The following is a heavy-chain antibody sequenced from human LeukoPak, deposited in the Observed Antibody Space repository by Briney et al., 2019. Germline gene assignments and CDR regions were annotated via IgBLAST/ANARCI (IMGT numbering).Heavy chain of an antibody. CDR3: AREGIYCVNGVCYLDY. CDR2: ISWNGGDT. CDR1: GFKFDDYG. Sequence: GGSLRLSCAASGFKFDDYGMSWVRQAPGKGLEWVSGISWNGGDTGYADSVKGRFTISRDNAKNSLFLQVNSLRADDTAFYYCAREGIYCVNGVCYLDYWGQGTLVTVSS. V-gene: IGHV3-20*04. D-gene: IGHD2-8*01. J-gene: IGHJ4*02.